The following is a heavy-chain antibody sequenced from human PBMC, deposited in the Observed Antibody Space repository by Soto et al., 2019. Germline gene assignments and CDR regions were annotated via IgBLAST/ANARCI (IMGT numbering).Heavy chain of an antibody. CDR2: AGSSGGST. CDR3: AKDLHLFQMLWRRGPMFND. V-gene: IGHV3-23*01. D-gene: IGHD3-16*01. Sequence: GGSLRLSCAASGFTFSSYAMSWVRQAPGKGLEWVSTAGSSGGSTYYADSVKGRFTVSRDNSKNSLNLEMNSLRAEDTAVYYCAKDLHLFQMLWRRGPMFNDWGQGTTVTVSS. J-gene: IGHJ4*02. CDR1: GFTFSSYA.